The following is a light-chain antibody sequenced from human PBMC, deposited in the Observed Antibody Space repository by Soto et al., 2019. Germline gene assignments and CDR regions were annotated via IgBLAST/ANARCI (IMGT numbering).Light chain of an antibody. J-gene: IGLJ2*01. Sequence: QSVLTQPASVSGSPGQSITISCTGTSSDVGGYNYVSWYQQHPGKAPKLMIYDVSSRPSGVSNRFSGSKSGNTASLTISGLQAEEEADYYCTSYTSGSNRGVFGGGTKLTVL. CDR3: TSYTSGSNRGV. V-gene: IGLV2-14*03. CDR1: SSDVGGYNY. CDR2: DVS.